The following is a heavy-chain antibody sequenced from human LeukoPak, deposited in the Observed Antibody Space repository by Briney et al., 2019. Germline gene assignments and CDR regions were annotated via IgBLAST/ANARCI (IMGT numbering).Heavy chain of an antibody. CDR3: ARGGLRNRFDY. J-gene: IGHJ4*02. Sequence: AGSLRLSCAASGFIVSSNYMSWVRQAPGKGLEWVSVIYSGGSTYYADSVKGRFTISRDNSKNTLYLQMNSLRAEDTAVYYCARGGLRNRFDYWGQGTLVTVSS. CDR1: GFIVSSNY. CDR2: IYSGGST. V-gene: IGHV3-53*01. D-gene: IGHD1/OR15-1a*01.